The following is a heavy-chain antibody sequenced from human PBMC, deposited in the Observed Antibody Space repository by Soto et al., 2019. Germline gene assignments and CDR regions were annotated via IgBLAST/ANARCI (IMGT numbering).Heavy chain of an antibody. CDR3: ARGWGVYSSTRFDP. D-gene: IGHD6-13*01. V-gene: IGHV3-23*01. J-gene: IGHJ5*02. Sequence: GGSLRLSCAASGFTFTNSDMSWVRQAPGKGLEWVSAISSTGRNTYYADSVKGRFTISRDNSKNTLYLQMNSLRAEDTAVYYCARGWGVYSSTRFDPWGQGTLVTVSS. CDR1: GFTFTNSD. CDR2: ISSTGRNT.